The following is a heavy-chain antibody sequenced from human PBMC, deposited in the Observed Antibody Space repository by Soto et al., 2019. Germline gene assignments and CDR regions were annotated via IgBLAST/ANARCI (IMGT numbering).Heavy chain of an antibody. J-gene: IGHJ6*02. Sequence: SVKVSCKASGGTFSSYAISWVRQAPGQGLEWMGGIIPIFGTANYAQKFQGRVTITADESTSTAYMELSSLRSEDTAVYYCARGRRTYGDSYYYYYGMDVWSQGTTVTVSS. CDR1: GGTFSSYA. CDR3: ARGRRTYGDSYYYYYGMDV. CDR2: IIPIFGTA. V-gene: IGHV1-69*13. D-gene: IGHD4-17*01.